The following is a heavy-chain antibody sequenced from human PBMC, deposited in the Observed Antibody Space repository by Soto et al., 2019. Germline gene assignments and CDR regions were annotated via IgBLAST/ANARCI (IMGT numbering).Heavy chain of an antibody. CDR3: ARDLRTLYGMDV. CDR2: IYSGDTT. V-gene: IGHV3-53*01. CDR1: GFTVSSNY. J-gene: IGHJ6*02. Sequence: EVQLVESGGGLIQPGGSPRLSCAASGFTVSSNYMSWVRQVPGKGLEWVSVIYSGDTTYYADSVKGRFTISRDHSKNTLYLQMNSLRAEDTAVYYCARDLRTLYGMDVWGQGTTVTVSS.